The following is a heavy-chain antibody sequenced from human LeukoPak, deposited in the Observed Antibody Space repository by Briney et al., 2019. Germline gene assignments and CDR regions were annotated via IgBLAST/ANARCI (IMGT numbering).Heavy chain of an antibody. V-gene: IGHV1-2*02. CDR2: INPKSGGT. J-gene: IGHJ6*03. CDR3: ARDLFGFGELLSYYYYMDV. Sequence: ASVKVSCKASGYTFTNSYIHWVRQAPGQGLEWMGWINPKSGGTKYTQKLQGRVTMTRDTSISTAYMELSRLTSDDTAVYYCARDLFGFGELLSYYYYMDVWGKGTTVTISS. CDR1: GYTFTNSY. D-gene: IGHD3-10*01.